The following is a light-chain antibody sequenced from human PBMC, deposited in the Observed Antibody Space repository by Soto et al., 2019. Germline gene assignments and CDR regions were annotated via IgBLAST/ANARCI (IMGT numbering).Light chain of an antibody. J-gene: IGKJ5*01. CDR2: DVS. V-gene: IGKV1-13*02. CDR1: QDIRGA. Sequence: AIQLTQSPSSLSASVGDRVTITCRASQDIRGAVAWYQQTPGKAPKILIYDVSTLLSGVPSRFSGSSSGTDFSLTISSLQPEDFATYFCQQFNSYPITFGQGTRLDIK. CDR3: QQFNSYPIT.